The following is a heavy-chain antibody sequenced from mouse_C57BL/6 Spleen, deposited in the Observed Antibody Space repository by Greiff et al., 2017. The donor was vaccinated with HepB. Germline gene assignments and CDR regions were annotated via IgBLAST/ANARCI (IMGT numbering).Heavy chain of an antibody. Sequence: EVMLVESEGGLVQPGSSMKLSCTASGFTFSDYYMAWVRQVPEKGLEWVANINYDGSSTYYLDSLKSRFIISRDNAKNILYLQMSSLKSEDTATYYCARDRGDVDFDVWGTGTTVTVSS. D-gene: IGHD3-3*01. CDR1: GFTFSDYY. CDR3: ARDRGDVDFDV. V-gene: IGHV5-16*01. CDR2: INYDGSST. J-gene: IGHJ1*03.